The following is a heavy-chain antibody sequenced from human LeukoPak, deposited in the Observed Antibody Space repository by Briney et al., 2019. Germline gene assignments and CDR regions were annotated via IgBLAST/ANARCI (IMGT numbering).Heavy chain of an antibody. Sequence: GGSLRLSCAASGFTFSSYSMSWVRQAPGEWLKCMSYIDSTSSIIYYADSVKGRFTISRDNAKNSMYLQMNSLRDEDTAVYYCVRDLNWNLDFWGQGTLVTVSS. CDR1: GFTFSSYS. V-gene: IGHV3-48*02. CDR3: VRDLNWNLDF. D-gene: IGHD1-1*01. J-gene: IGHJ4*02. CDR2: IDSTSSII.